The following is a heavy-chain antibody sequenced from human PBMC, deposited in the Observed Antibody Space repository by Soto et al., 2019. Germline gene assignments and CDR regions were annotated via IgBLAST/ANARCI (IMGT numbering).Heavy chain of an antibody. D-gene: IGHD5-12*01. J-gene: IGHJ4*02. CDR1: GGSISSGGYY. CDR2: IYYSGST. Sequence: QVQLQESGPGLVKPSQTLSLTCTVSGGSISSGGYYWSWIRQPPGKGLEWIGYIYYSGSTYYNPSLNRRVTMSVDTSKNQFSLKLSSVTAADTAVYYCAGGDSGYGERIDYWGQGTLVTVSS. CDR3: AGGDSGYGERIDY. V-gene: IGHV4-31*03.